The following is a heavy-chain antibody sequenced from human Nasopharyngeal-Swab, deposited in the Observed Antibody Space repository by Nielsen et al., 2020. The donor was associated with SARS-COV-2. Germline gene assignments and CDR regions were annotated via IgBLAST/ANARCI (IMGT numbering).Heavy chain of an antibody. V-gene: IGHV3-74*01. CDR3: AKDRGIQLWQFDY. D-gene: IGHD5-18*01. Sequence: GESLKISCAASGFTFSSYWMHRVRQAPGKGLVWVSRINSDGSSTSYADSVKGRFTISRDNSKNTLYLQMNSLRAEDTAVYYCAKDRGIQLWQFDYWGQGTLVTVSS. CDR1: GFTFSSYW. J-gene: IGHJ4*02. CDR2: INSDGSST.